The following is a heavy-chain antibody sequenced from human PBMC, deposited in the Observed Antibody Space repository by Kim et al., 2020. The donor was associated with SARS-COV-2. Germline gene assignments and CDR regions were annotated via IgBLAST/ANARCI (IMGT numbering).Heavy chain of an antibody. CDR3: AREGGKGTVTTHLFDY. J-gene: IGHJ4*02. V-gene: IGHV1-69*13. CDR1: GGTFSSYA. Sequence: SVKVSCKASGGTFSSYAISWVRQAPGQGLEWMGGIIPIFGTANYAQKFQGRVTITADESTSTAYMELSSLRSEDTAVYYCAREGGKGTVTTHLFDYWGQGTLVTVSS. CDR2: IIPIFGTA. D-gene: IGHD4-17*01.